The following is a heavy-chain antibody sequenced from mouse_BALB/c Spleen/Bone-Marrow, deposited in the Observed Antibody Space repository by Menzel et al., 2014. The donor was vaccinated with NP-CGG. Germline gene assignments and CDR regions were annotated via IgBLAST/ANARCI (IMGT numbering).Heavy chain of an antibody. CDR2: IDPANGNT. J-gene: IGHJ2*01. Sequence: EVHLVESGAELVKPGASVKLSCTASGFNIKDTYMHWVKQRPEQGLEWIGRIDPANGNTKYDPKFQGKATITADTSSNTAYLQLSSLTFEDTAVYYCASYYYGHYFDYWGQGTTLTVSS. V-gene: IGHV14-3*02. CDR3: ASYYYGHYFDY. CDR1: GFNIKDTY. D-gene: IGHD1-1*01.